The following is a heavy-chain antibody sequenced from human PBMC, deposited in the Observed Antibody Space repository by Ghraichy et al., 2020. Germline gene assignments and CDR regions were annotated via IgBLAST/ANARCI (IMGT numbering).Heavy chain of an antibody. CDR2: INSDGSST. D-gene: IGHD4-23*01. J-gene: IGHJ5*02. V-gene: IGHV3-74*01. CDR1: GFTFSSYW. CDR3: ASKSPNDYGGLEFDP. Sequence: GESLRLSCAASGFTFSSYWMHWVRQAPGKGLVWVSRINSDGSSTSYADSVKGRFTISRDNAKNTLYLQMNSLRAEDTAVYYCASKSPNDYGGLEFDPWGQGTLVTVSS.